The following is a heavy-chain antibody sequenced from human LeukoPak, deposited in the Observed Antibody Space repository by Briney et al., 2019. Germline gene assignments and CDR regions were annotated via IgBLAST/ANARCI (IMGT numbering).Heavy chain of an antibody. J-gene: IGHJ3*02. CDR2: TYYRSNLYN. Sequence: PSQTLSLTCAISGDSVSSSSAGWHWIRQSPSRGLEWLVRTYYRSNLYNDYAVSVKSRITINPDTSKNQFSLQLNSVTPEDTAVYYCARDPGSSSWYDDAFDIWGQGTMVTVSS. D-gene: IGHD6-13*01. CDR1: GDSVSSSSAG. V-gene: IGHV6-1*01. CDR3: ARDPGSSSWYDDAFDI.